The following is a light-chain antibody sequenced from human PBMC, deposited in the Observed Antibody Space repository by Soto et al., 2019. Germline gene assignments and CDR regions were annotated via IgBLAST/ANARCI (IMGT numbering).Light chain of an antibody. V-gene: IGLV2-14*01. J-gene: IGLJ1*01. CDR1: NSDVGGYNY. CDR2: GVS. Sequence: QSVLTQPASMSGSPGQSITISCTGTNSDVGGYNYVSWYQQYPGKAPKLIIYGVSNRPSGVSNRFSGSKFGNTASLTISGLQADDEADYYCNSYAGSSYVFGTGTKVTVL. CDR3: NSYAGSSYV.